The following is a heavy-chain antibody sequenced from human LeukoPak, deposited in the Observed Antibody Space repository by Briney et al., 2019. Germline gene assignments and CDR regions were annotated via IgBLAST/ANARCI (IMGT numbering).Heavy chain of an antibody. CDR1: GYTFTGYY. CDR2: INPNSGGT. D-gene: IGHD3-22*01. J-gene: IGHJ4*02. CDR3: ARDLALDSSGWNLDY. Sequence: ASVKVSCKASGYTFTGYYMHWVRQAPGQGLEWMGWINPNSGGTNYAQKFQGRVTMTRDTSISTAYMELSRLRSDDTAVYYCARDLALDSSGWNLDYWGQGTLVTVSS. V-gene: IGHV1-2*02.